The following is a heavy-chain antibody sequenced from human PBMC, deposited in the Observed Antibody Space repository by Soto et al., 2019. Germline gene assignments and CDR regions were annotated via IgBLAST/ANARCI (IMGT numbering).Heavy chain of an antibody. CDR3: ARERNLGKSTGMAV. CDR2: INPDNGGT. D-gene: IGHD4-4*01. J-gene: IGHJ6*01. CDR1: GYTFPGYY. V-gene: IGHV1-2*02. Sequence: QVQLVQSGADVKTPGASVRVSCKASGYTFPGYYVHCVREAPGQGLEWMGRINPDNGGTSYAQKVQGRVTLSRDTSINTAYMELRRLRFDDTAVYFCARERNLGKSTGMAVWGQGTTVTVAS.